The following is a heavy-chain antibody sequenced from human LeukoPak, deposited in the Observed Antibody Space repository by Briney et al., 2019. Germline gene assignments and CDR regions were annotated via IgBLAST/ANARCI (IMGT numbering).Heavy chain of an antibody. CDR3: ASSIAVARYYFDY. V-gene: IGHV3-30-3*01. CDR1: GFTFSSYA. CDR2: ISYDGSNK. D-gene: IGHD6-19*01. Sequence: GGSLRLSCAASGFTFSSYAMHWVRQAPGKGLEWVAVISYDGSNKYYADSVKGRFTISRDNSKNTLYLQMNSLRAEDTAVYYCASSIAVARYYFDYWGQGTLVTVSS. J-gene: IGHJ4*02.